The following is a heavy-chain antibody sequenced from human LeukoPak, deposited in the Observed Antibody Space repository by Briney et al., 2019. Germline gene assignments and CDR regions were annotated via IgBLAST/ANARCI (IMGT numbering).Heavy chain of an antibody. CDR3: ARATRNWFDP. V-gene: IGHV4-31*03. J-gene: IGHJ5*02. Sequence: SQTLSFTCTVSGGSISSAGYYWSWIRQHPGRGLEWIGYIYYSGITYYNPSLKSRVTISVDTSKTQFSLRLTSVTAADTAFYYCARATRNWFDPWGQGTLVTVSS. CDR1: GGSISSAGYY. CDR2: IYYSGIT.